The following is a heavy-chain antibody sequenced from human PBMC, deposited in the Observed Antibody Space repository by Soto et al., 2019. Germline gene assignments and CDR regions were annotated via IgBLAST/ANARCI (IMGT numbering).Heavy chain of an antibody. CDR2: VSTFNGNA. CDR1: GYTFSNYG. J-gene: IGHJ5*02. V-gene: IGHV1-18*01. D-gene: IGHD6-19*01. Sequence: QVQLVQSGPEVKKPGASVKVSCKTSGYTFSNYGIAWVRQAPGQGLECMGWVSTFNGNAHYAQSLQDRVTMTTDASTNTVYLELTSLRSDDTRVYYCARPTGYSSGWYATWGQGTLVTVSS. CDR3: ARPTGYSSGWYAT.